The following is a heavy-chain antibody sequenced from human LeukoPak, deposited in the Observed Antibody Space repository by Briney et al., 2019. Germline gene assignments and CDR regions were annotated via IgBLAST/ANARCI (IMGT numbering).Heavy chain of an antibody. V-gene: IGHV1-18*01. CDR3: ARVGPPLEGMDV. J-gene: IGHJ6*02. CDR1: GYTFTSYG. Sequence: EASVTVYCKASGYTFTSYGISWVRQAPGQGLKWMGWISAYNGNTNYAQKLQGRVTITTDTSTSTAYMELRSLRSDDTAVYYCARVGPPLEGMDVWGQGTTVTVSS. CDR2: ISAYNGNT.